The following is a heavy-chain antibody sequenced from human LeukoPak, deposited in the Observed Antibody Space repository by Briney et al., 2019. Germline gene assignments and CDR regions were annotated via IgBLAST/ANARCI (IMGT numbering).Heavy chain of an antibody. J-gene: IGHJ4*02. V-gene: IGHV1-69*04. Sequence: SVKVSCKASGGTFSSYAISWVRQAPGQGLEWMGRIIPILGIANYAQKFQGRVTITADKSTSTAYMELSSLRSEHTAVYYCAGRAQRWLQSDYYFDYWGQGTLVTVSS. CDR2: IIPILGIA. CDR3: AGRAQRWLQSDYYFDY. CDR1: GGTFSSYA. D-gene: IGHD5-24*01.